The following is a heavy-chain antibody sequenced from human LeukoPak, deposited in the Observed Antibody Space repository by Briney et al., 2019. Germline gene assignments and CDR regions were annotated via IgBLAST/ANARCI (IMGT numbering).Heavy chain of an antibody. Sequence: GGSLRLSCAASGFTLSSYTMNWVRQAPGKGLEWVSSISSSSSYIYYADSVRGRFTISRDNAKNSLYLQMNSLRAEDTAVYYCARDLNVWGAFDIWGQGTMVTVSS. J-gene: IGHJ3*02. CDR3: ARDLNVWGAFDI. CDR1: GFTLSSYT. CDR2: ISSSSSYI. D-gene: IGHD7-27*01. V-gene: IGHV3-21*01.